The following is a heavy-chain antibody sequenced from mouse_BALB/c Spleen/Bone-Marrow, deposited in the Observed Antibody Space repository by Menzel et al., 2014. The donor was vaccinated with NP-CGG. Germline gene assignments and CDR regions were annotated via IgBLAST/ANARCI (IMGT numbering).Heavy chain of an antibody. V-gene: IGHV5-4*02. CDR1: GFTFSDYY. CDR3: AREDDDGSWFAY. J-gene: IGHJ3*01. Sequence: EVKLVESGGGLVKPGGSLKLSCAASGFTFSDYYMYWVRQTPEKRLEWVATISDGGSYTYYPDSVKGRFTISRDNAKNNLYLQKSRLESEDTAMYYCAREDDDGSWFAYWGQGTLVTVSA. D-gene: IGHD2-12*01. CDR2: ISDGGSYT.